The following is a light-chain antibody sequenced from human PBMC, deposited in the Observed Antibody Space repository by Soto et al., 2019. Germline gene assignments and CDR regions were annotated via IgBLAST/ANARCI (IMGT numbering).Light chain of an antibody. V-gene: IGLV2-23*01. CDR3: CSYAGSSTHVV. Sequence: QSALTQPASVSGSPGQSITISCTGTSSDVGSYNLVSWYQQHPGKAPKLIIYEGSKRPSGFSNRFSGSKSGNTASLKISGLEAEDEADYYCCSYAGSSTHVVFCGGTKVTVL. J-gene: IGLJ2*01. CDR2: EGS. CDR1: SSDVGSYNL.